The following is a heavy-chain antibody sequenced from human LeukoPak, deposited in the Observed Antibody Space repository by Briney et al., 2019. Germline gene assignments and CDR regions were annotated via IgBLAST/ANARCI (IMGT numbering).Heavy chain of an antibody. CDR2: FDPEDGET. CDR3: ATDSTYYYDSSGYSFDP. V-gene: IGHV1-24*01. D-gene: IGHD3-22*01. CDR1: GYTLTELS. Sequence: GASVNVSCKVSGYTLTELSMHWVRQAPGKGLEWMGGFDPEDGETIYAQKFQGRVTMTEDTSTDTAYMELSSLRSEDTAVYYCATDSTYYYDSSGYSFDPWGQGTLVTVSS. J-gene: IGHJ5*02.